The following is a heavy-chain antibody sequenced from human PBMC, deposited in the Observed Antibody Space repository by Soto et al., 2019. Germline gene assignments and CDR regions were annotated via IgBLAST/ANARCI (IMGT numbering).Heavy chain of an antibody. J-gene: IGHJ4*02. D-gene: IGHD6-19*01. Sequence: GASVKVSCKASGYTFTSYYMHWVRQAPGQGLEWMGIINPSGGSTSYAQKFQGRVTMTRDTSTSTVYMELSSLRSEDTAVYYCARDSSKGQWLSHMAKLKGDFDYWGQGTLVTVSS. CDR2: INPSGGST. V-gene: IGHV1-46*01. CDR1: GYTFTSYY. CDR3: ARDSSKGQWLSHMAKLKGDFDY.